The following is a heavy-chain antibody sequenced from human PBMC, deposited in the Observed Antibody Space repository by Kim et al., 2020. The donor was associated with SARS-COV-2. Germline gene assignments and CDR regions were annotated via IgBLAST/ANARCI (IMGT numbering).Heavy chain of an antibody. CDR2: INPGTGGT. CDR3: ARDHLVSSTGVYLADY. D-gene: IGHD7-27*01. CDR1: GYSFTSYY. Sequence: ASVKVSCKASGYSFTSYYMHWVRQAPGQGLEWMGTINPGTGGTGYAQKFQGRVTMTRDTSTTTFYMELSSLTSEDTAVYYCARDHLVSSTGVYLADYWGQGTLVTVSA. J-gene: IGHJ4*02. V-gene: IGHV1-46*01.